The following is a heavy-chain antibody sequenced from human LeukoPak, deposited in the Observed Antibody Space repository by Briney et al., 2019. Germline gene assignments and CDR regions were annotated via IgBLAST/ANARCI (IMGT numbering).Heavy chain of an antibody. V-gene: IGHV4-59*08. CDR3: ARGSSPFDY. CDR1: GGSISTYY. CDR2: LYYSGNT. J-gene: IGHJ4*02. Sequence: SETLSLTCAVSGGSISTYYWSWIRQPPGKGLEWIGSLYYSGNTNYNPSLKSRVTISLDTSKNQFSLELGSVTAADTAVYYCARGSSPFDYWGQGTLVTVSS.